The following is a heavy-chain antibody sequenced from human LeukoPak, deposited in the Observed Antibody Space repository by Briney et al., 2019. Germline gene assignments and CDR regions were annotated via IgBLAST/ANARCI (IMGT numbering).Heavy chain of an antibody. V-gene: IGHV1-18*01. CDR3: ARCTTGRTFGSLREIKRSREIDY. Sequence: GASVKVSCKASGYTFTNYGITWVRQAPGQGLEWMGWISTYNGNTNNAQKFQDRVTMTTDTSTSTVYMELRSLRSDDTAVYYCARCTTGRTFGSLREIKRSREIDYWGQGTLVTVSS. CDR2: ISTYNGNT. D-gene: IGHD1-1*01. J-gene: IGHJ4*02. CDR1: GYTFTNYG.